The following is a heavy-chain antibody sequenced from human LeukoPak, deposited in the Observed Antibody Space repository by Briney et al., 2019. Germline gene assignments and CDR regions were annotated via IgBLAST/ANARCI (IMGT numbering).Heavy chain of an antibody. CDR2: IYYTGST. CDR3: ASSYGSGSYSY. V-gene: IGHV4-61*01. CDR1: GYSISSGYY. Sequence: SSETLSLTCSVSGYSISSGYYWAWIRQPPGKGLESLGYIYYTGSTNYNPSLKSRVTMSVDTSRNQFFLRLSSVTAADTAVYYCASSYGSGSYSYWGQGTLVTVSS. D-gene: IGHD3-10*01. J-gene: IGHJ4*02.